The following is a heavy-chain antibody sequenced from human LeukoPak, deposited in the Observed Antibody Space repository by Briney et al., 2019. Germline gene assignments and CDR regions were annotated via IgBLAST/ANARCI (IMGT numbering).Heavy chain of an antibody. CDR2: IKQDGSEK. J-gene: IGHJ6*03. V-gene: IGHV3-7*01. Sequence: PGGSLRLSCAASGFTFSSYAMHWVRQAPGKGLEWVANIKQDGSEKYYVDSVKGRFTISRDNAKNSLYLQMNSLRAEDTAVYYCARGRSYDFEDYVWGSYSYYMDVWGKGTTVTVSS. D-gene: IGHD3-16*01. CDR3: ARGRSYDFEDYVWGSYSYYMDV. CDR1: GFTFSSYA.